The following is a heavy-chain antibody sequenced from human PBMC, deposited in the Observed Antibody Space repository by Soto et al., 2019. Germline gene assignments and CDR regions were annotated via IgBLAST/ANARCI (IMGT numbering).Heavy chain of an antibody. D-gene: IGHD4-17*01. CDR3: ARAYGDYVCDY. Sequence: QVQLQESGPGLVKPSETLSLTCTVSGGSISRYYWSWIRQPPGKGLEWIGYIYYSGSTNYNPSLKSRVTISVDTSKNQFSLKLSSVTAADTAVYYCARAYGDYVCDYWGQGTLVTVSS. CDR1: GGSISRYY. J-gene: IGHJ4*02. CDR2: IYYSGST. V-gene: IGHV4-59*01.